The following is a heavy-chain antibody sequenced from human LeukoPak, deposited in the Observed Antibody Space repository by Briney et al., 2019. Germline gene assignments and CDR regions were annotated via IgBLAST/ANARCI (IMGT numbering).Heavy chain of an antibody. CDR3: ARDLRSSGSYYPFDY. CDR1: GGTFISYA. J-gene: IGHJ4*02. V-gene: IGHV1-69*13. CDR2: IIPIFGTA. Sequence: ASVKVSCKASGGTFISYAISWVRQAPGQGLEWMGGIIPIFGTANYAQKFQGRVTITADESTSTAYMELSSLRSEDTAVYYCARDLRSSGSYYPFDYWGQGTLVTVSS. D-gene: IGHD1-26*01.